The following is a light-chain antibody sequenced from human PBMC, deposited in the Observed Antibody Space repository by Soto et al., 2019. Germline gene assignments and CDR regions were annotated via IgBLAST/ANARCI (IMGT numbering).Light chain of an antibody. CDR2: EGS. J-gene: IGLJ1*01. V-gene: IGLV2-23*01. CDR1: SSDVGSYNL. CDR3: CSYARGGTYV. Sequence: QSALTQPASVSGSPGQSLTISCTGTSSDVGSYNLVSWYQQRPGKAPQLIIYEGSKRPSGVSIRYSASKSGNTASLTISGLEAEDESDYYCCSYARGGTYVFGTGTKVTVL.